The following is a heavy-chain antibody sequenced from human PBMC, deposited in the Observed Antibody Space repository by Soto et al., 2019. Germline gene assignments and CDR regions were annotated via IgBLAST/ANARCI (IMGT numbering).Heavy chain of an antibody. J-gene: IGHJ4*02. V-gene: IGHV1-18*01. Sequence: QVQLVQSGAEVKKPGASVKVSCKTSTYTFTNYAITWVRQAPGQGLEWVGWINPYNGNTNYAQKLQGRVTMTTDTXXSTAYMELRSLRSDDTAVYYCARVCKHGDPLCFDYWGQGTLVTVSS. CDR1: TYTFTNYA. CDR2: INPYNGNT. D-gene: IGHD4-17*01. CDR3: ARVCKHGDPLCFDY.